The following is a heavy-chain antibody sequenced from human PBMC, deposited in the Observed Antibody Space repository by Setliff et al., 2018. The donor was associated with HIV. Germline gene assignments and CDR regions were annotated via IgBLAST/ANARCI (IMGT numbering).Heavy chain of an antibody. J-gene: IGHJ6*03. V-gene: IGHV4-39*01. Sequence: SETLSLTCTVSGAFSSISSYHWGWIRQSPGKGLEWIGNCYYTGTADYNPSLQSRVTISADASRNEISMKLRSVTAADTAVYYCARHMAFDYYMDVWGEGTTVTVSS. CDR1: GAFSSISSYH. D-gene: IGHD3-10*01. CDR2: CYYTGTA. CDR3: ARHMAFDYYMDV.